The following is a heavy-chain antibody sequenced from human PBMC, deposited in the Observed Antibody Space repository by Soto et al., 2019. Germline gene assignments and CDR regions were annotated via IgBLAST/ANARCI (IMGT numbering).Heavy chain of an antibody. CDR1: GFTFSSYG. J-gene: IGHJ4*02. V-gene: IGHV3-33*01. CDR3: ARGGGIIAAAVHFDY. CDR2: IWYDGSNK. Sequence: GGSLRLSCAASGFTFSSYGMHWVRQAPGKGLEWVAVIWYDGSNKYYADSVKGRFTISRDNSKNTLYLQMNSLRAEDTAVYYCARGGGIIAAAVHFDYWGQGTLVTVSS. D-gene: IGHD6-13*01.